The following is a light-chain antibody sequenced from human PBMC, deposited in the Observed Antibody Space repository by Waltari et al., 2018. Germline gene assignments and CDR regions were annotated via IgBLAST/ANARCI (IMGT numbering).Light chain of an antibody. V-gene: IGLV4-69*01. CDR1: SGHSSNV. J-gene: IGLJ3*02. Sequence: QLVLTQSPSASASLGASVKLTCTLSSGHSSNVIAWLQQQPEKGPRYLMRVNSDGSHSRGDGIPGRFSGSSSGAGRYLTISSLQSEDEADYYCQTGGHGTWVFGGGTKLTVL. CDR2: VNSDGSH. CDR3: QTGGHGTWV.